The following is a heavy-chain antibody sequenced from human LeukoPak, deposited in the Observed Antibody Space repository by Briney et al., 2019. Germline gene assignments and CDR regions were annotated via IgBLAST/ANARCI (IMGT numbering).Heavy chain of an antibody. CDR3: AKSYSSTWYGDFDY. CDR2: VYYSGST. J-gene: IGHJ4*02. CDR1: GGXLSSYY. Sequence: PSETLSLTCTVSGGXLSSYYWSWIRQPPGKGLEWIGYVYYSGSTNYNPSLKSRVTISVDTSKNQFSLSLTSVTAADTAVYYCAKSYSSTWYGDFDYWGQGTLVTVSS. V-gene: IGHV4-59*08. D-gene: IGHD6-13*01.